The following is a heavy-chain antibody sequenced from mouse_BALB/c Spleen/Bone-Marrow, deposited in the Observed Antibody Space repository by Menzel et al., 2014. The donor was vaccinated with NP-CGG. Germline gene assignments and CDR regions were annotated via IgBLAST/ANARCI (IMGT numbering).Heavy chain of an antibody. CDR2: INPSNGGT. J-gene: IGHJ1*01. CDR3: TRSDGYYVPHWYFDV. CDR1: GYTFTSYY. V-gene: IGHV1S81*02. Sequence: QVQLQQSGAELVKPGASVKLSCKASGYTFTSYYMYWVKQTPGRGLEWIGDINPSNGGTNFNEKFKSKATLTVDKSSSTAYMQLSSPTSEDSAVYYCTRSDGYYVPHWYFDVWGAGTTVTVSS. D-gene: IGHD2-3*01.